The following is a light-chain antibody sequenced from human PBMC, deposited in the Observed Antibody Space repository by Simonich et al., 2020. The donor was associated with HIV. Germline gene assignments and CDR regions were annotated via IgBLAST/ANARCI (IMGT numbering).Light chain of an antibody. CDR2: LGS. J-gene: IGKJ3*01. CDR1: QSLLGSNVYNY. Sequence: DIVMTQSPLSLHVTPGEPASISCSSRQSLLGSNVYNYMDWYLQKPGQSPQLLIYLGSNRASGVPDRFSGSGAGTDFTLKISRVEAEDVGVYYCMQALQTPFTFGPGTRVDIK. V-gene: IGKV2-28*01. CDR3: MQALQTPFT.